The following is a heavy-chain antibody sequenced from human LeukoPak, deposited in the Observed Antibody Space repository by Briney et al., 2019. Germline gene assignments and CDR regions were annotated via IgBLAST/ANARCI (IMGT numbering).Heavy chain of an antibody. CDR3: ARDWGGIAAARYYYYYMDV. CDR2: INAGNGNT. Sequence: GASVKVSCKASGYTFTSYAMHWVRQAPGQRLEWMGWINAGNGNTKYSQEFQGRVTITRDTSASTAYMELSSLRSDDTAVYYCARDWGGIAAARYYYYYMDVWGKGTTVTVSS. D-gene: IGHD6-13*01. CDR1: GYTFTSYA. J-gene: IGHJ6*03. V-gene: IGHV1-3*01.